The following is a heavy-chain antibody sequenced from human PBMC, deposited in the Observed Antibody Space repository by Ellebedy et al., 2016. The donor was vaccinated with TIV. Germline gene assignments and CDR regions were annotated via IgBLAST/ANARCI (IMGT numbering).Heavy chain of an antibody. Sequence: MPGGSLRLSCTVSGGSISPYYWSWIRQPPGKGLEWIGYISYSGSTNYNPSLQSRVTISVDTSKNQFSLKLTSVTAADTAVYYCARVVWQQPVSYASDIWGQGTMVTVSS. V-gene: IGHV4-59*01. CDR2: ISYSGST. CDR1: GGSISPYY. D-gene: IGHD6-13*01. J-gene: IGHJ3*02. CDR3: ARVVWQQPVSYASDI.